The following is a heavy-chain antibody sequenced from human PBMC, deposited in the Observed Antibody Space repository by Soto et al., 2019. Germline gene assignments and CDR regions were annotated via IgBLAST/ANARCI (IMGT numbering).Heavy chain of an antibody. J-gene: IGHJ4*02. Sequence: PSETLSLTCAVYGGSFSGYYWSWIRQPPGKGLEWIGEINHSGSTNCNPSLKSRVTISVDTSKNQFSLKLSSVTAADTAVYYCAREPFGRVIVKTSTYYFDYWGQGTLVTVSS. V-gene: IGHV4-34*01. D-gene: IGHD3-16*02. CDR2: INHSGST. CDR1: GGSFSGYY. CDR3: AREPFGRVIVKTSTYYFDY.